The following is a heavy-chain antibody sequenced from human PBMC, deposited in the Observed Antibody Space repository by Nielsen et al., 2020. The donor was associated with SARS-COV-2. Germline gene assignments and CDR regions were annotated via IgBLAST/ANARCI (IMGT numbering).Heavy chain of an antibody. Sequence: ASVKVSCKTSGYNFIGYGITWVQQAPGQGLEWMGWVSTYTGHTNYAQFLQDRVAMTADTSTSTAYMELRSLKSDDTAVYYCARGGKTGLNWFDPWGQGTLVTVSS. CDR2: VSTYTGHT. D-gene: IGHD4-23*01. CDR1: GYNFIGYG. V-gene: IGHV1-18*04. J-gene: IGHJ5*02. CDR3: ARGGKTGLNWFDP.